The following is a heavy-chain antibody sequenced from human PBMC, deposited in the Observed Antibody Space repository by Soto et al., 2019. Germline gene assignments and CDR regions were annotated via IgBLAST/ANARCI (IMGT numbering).Heavy chain of an antibody. V-gene: IGHV3-23*01. CDR3: AKDPDPSNYDYIWGSYLVDY. CDR1: GFTFSSYA. CDR2: ISGSGGST. D-gene: IGHD3-16*02. J-gene: IGHJ4*02. Sequence: GGSLRLSCAASGFTFSSYAMSWVRQAPGKGLEWVSAISGSGGSTYYADSVKGRFTNSRDNSKNTLYLQMNSLRAEDTAVYYCAKDPDPSNYDYIWGSYLVDYWGQGTLVTVSS.